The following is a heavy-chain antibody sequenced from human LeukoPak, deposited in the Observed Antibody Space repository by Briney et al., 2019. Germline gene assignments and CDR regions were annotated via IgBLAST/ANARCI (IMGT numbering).Heavy chain of an antibody. D-gene: IGHD3-22*01. J-gene: IGHJ4*02. Sequence: ASVKVSCKASGYTFTSYGISWVRQAPGQGLEWMGRIIPILGIANYAQKFQGRVTITADKSTSTAYMELSSLRSEDTAVYYCARDLIHEYYYDSSGYAPFDYWGQGTLVTVSS. CDR2: IIPILGIA. V-gene: IGHV1-69*04. CDR1: GYTFTSYG. CDR3: ARDLIHEYYYDSSGYAPFDY.